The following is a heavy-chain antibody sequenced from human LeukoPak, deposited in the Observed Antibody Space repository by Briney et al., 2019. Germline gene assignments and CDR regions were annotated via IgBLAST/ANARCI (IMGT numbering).Heavy chain of an antibody. CDR2: INPNSGGT. Sequence: ASVKVSCKASGYTFTGYYMHWVRQAPGQGLEWMGRINPNSGGTNYAQKFQGRVTMTRDTSISTAYMELSRLRSDDTAVYYCARDGDSSGYHHFDYWGQGTLVTVSS. CDR1: GYTFTGYY. V-gene: IGHV1-2*06. D-gene: IGHD3-22*01. J-gene: IGHJ4*02. CDR3: ARDGDSSGYHHFDY.